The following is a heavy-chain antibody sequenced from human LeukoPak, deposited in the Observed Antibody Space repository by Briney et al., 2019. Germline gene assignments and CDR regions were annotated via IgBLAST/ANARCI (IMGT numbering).Heavy chain of an antibody. CDR1: GGTFSSYA. J-gene: IGHJ4*02. CDR3: ARDPRPRDDYDSSGLDY. CDR2: IIPIFGTA. D-gene: IGHD3-22*01. V-gene: IGHV1-69*13. Sequence: SVKVSCKASGGTFSSYAISWVRQAPGQGLEWMGGIIPIFGTANYAQKFQGRVTITADESTSTDYLELSSLRSEDTAVYYCARDPRPRDDYDSSGLDYWGQGTLVTVSS.